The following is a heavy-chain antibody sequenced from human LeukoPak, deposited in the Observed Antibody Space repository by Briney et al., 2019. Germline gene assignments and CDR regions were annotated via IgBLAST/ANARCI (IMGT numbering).Heavy chain of an antibody. CDR3: VRASYHYDF. J-gene: IGHJ4*02. V-gene: IGHV3-74*01. CDR2: ISGDGSST. CDR1: GFTFSSHS. Sequence: GGSLRLSCAASGFTFSSHSMYWVRQAPGKGLVWVSRISGDGSSTNYADSVKGRLITSRDNAKNTLYLQMDSLRAEDTALYYCVRASYHYDFWGQGTLVTVSS.